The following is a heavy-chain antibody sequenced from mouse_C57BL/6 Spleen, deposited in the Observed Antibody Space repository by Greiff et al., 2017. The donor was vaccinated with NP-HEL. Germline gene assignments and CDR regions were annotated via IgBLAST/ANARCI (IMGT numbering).Heavy chain of an antibody. D-gene: IGHD1-1*01. CDR2: IDPSDRET. J-gene: IGHJ2*01. CDR3: ARDGSFFDY. V-gene: IGHV1-52*01. Sequence: QVQLQQPGAELVRPGSSVKLSCKASGYTFTSYWMHWVKQRPIQGLEWIGNIDPSDRETHYNQKFTDKATLTVDKSSSTAYMQLSSLTSEDAAVYYCARDGSFFDYWGQGTTLTVSS. CDR1: GYTFTSYW.